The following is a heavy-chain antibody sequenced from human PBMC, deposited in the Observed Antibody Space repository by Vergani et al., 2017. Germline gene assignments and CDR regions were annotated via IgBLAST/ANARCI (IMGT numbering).Heavy chain of an antibody. CDR1: GYSISSGYY. V-gene: IGHV4-38-2*01. D-gene: IGHD5-12*01. J-gene: IGHJ2*01. CDR3: ARPSYSGYDLNCYFDL. Sequence: QVQLQESGPGLVKPSETLSLTCAVSGYSISSGYYWGWIRQPPGKGLEWIGSIYHSGSTYYNPSLKSRVTISVDTSKNQFSLKLSSLTAADTAVYYCARPSYSGYDLNCYFDLWGRGTLVTVSS. CDR2: IYHSGST.